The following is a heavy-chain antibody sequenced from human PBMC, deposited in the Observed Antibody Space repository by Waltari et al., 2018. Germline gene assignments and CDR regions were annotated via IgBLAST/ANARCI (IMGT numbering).Heavy chain of an antibody. V-gene: IGHV1-8*01. J-gene: IGHJ4*02. D-gene: IGHD5-12*01. CDR2: MNPSSGNT. CDR1: GYNFSSYD. CDR3: ARAAAGGYHSDY. Sequence: QVQLVQSGAEVKKPGASVRVSCTASGYNFSSYDCNWVRQASGQGLEWMGWMNPSSGNTGYAQNFQGRVTMTWNTSINTASMELSGLTAGDTAIYFCARAAAGGYHSDYWGQGTLVTVSS.